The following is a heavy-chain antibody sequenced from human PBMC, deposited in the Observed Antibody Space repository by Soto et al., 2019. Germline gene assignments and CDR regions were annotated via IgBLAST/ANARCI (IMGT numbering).Heavy chain of an antibody. D-gene: IGHD5-12*01. CDR1: GGSFXGYY. Sequence: PSETLSLTCAVYGGSFXGYYWXXXRXXXGXGLEWIGEINHSGSTNYNPSLKSRVTISVDTSKNQFSLKLSSVTAADTAVYYCARRPQGGYSGYAKIYYFDYWGQGTLVTVSS. J-gene: IGHJ4*02. CDR3: ARRPQGGYSGYAKIYYFDY. V-gene: IGHV4-34*01. CDR2: INHSGST.